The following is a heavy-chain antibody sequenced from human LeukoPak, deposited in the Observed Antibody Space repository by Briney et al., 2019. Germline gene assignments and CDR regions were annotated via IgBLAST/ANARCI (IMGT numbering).Heavy chain of an antibody. CDR1: GFIFNRYG. CDR3: AKDYYGSGTLIDY. D-gene: IGHD3-10*01. J-gene: IGHJ4*02. Sequence: GGSLRLSCAASGFIFNRYGMHWVRQAPGKGLEWGAFIRYDGPNKYYADSVKGRVTIPRDNSKNTLYLQMNSLRVEDTAVYYCAKDYYGSGTLIDYWGQGTLVTVSS. V-gene: IGHV3-30*02. CDR2: IRYDGPNK.